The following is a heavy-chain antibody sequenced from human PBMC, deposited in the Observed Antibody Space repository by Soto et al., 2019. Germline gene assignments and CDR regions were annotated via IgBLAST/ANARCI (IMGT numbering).Heavy chain of an antibody. J-gene: IGHJ5*02. Sequence: PSETLSLTCTVSGGSISSYYWSWIRQPPGKGLEWIGYIYYSGSTNYNPSLKSRFTISVDTSKNQFSLKLSSVTAADTAVYYCARLIVVVPAAYGSSSWYLGYNWFDPWGQGTLVTVSS. CDR3: ARLIVVVPAAYGSSSWYLGYNWFDP. V-gene: IGHV4-59*01. CDR1: GGSISSYY. D-gene: IGHD2-2*01. CDR2: IYYSGST.